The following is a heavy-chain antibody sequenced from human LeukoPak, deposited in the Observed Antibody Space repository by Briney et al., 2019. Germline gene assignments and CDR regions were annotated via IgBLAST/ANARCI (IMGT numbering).Heavy chain of an antibody. CDR3: ARDTAMDDWNWFEP. V-gene: IGHV3-7*01. D-gene: IGHD5-18*01. Sequence: GGSLRLSCAASGFTFSSYWMSWVRQAPGKGLEWVANINQDGSEKYYVDSVKGRFTISRDNTKNSLFLQMNSLRAEDTAVYYCARDTAMDDWNWFEPWGQGTLVTVSS. CDR1: GFTFSSYW. J-gene: IGHJ5*02. CDR2: INQDGSEK.